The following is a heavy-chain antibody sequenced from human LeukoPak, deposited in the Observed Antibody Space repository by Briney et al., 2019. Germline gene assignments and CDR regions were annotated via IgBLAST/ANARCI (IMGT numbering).Heavy chain of an antibody. J-gene: IGHJ6*04. D-gene: IGHD3-9*01. Sequence: PGGSLRLSCAASGFTFSSYGMHWVRQAPGKGLEWVAVISYDGSNKYYADSVKGRFTISRDNSKNTLYLQMNSLRAEDTAVYYCARGGTGKYYDILTGQRYYYYGMDVWGKGTTVTVSS. CDR2: ISYDGSNK. CDR3: ARGGTGKYYDILTGQRYYYYGMDV. V-gene: IGHV3-30*03. CDR1: GFTFSSYG.